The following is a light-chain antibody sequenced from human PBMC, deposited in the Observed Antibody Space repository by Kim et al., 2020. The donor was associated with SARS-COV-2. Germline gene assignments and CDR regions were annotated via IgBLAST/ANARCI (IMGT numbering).Light chain of an antibody. V-gene: IGLV3-19*01. CDR1: SLRSYY. CDR3: NSRDSSGNRV. CDR2: GKN. J-gene: IGLJ3*02. Sequence: SSELTKDPAVSVTLGQTVRITCQGDSLRSYYASWYQQKPGQAPVLVIYGKNNRPLGIPDRFSGSSSGNTASLTITGAQAEDEADYYCNSRDSSGNRVFGG.